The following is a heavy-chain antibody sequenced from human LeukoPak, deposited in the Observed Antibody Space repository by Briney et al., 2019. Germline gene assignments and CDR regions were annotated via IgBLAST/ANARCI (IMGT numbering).Heavy chain of an antibody. Sequence: SETLSLTCTVSGYSISSGYYWGWIRQPPGKGLEWIGSLYHSGSTYSNPSLKSRVAISINTSKNQFSLNLSSVTAADTAVYYCARGAGYSGSYQYYFDYWGQGTLVTVSS. CDR2: LYHSGST. J-gene: IGHJ4*02. V-gene: IGHV4-38-2*02. CDR1: GYSISSGYY. D-gene: IGHD1-26*01. CDR3: ARGAGYSGSYQYYFDY.